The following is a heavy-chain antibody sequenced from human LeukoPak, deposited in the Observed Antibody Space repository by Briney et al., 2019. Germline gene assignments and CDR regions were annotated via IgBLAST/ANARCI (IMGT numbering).Heavy chain of an antibody. CDR3: ARGTYTMVRGVISVDNWFDP. D-gene: IGHD3-10*01. J-gene: IGHJ5*02. V-gene: IGHV4-34*01. CDR1: GGSFSGYY. Sequence: SETLSPTCAVYGGSFSGYYWSWIRPPPGKGLEWIGEINHSGSTNYNPSLKSRVTISVDTSKNQFSLKLSSVTAADTAVYYCARGTYTMVRGVISVDNWFDPWGQGTLVTVSS. CDR2: INHSGST.